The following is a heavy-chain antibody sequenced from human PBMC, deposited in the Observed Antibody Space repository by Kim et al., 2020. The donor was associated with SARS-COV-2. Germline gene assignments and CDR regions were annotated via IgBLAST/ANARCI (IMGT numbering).Heavy chain of an antibody. CDR3: ARGRVRVAP. V-gene: IGHV3-7*01. Sequence: GGSLRLSCAASGFTFSSYWMTWVRQTPEKGLEWVANIKEDGSEQYYLDSVKGRFTNSRDNTKNSLYLQMTSLKAEDTAGYYCARGRVRVAPWGQGTLVTVSS. D-gene: IGHD2-2*01. CDR2: IKEDGSEQ. J-gene: IGHJ5*02. CDR1: GFTFSSYW.